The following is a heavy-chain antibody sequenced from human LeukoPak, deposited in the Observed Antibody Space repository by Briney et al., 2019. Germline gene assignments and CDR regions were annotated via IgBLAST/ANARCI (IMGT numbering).Heavy chain of an antibody. CDR1: GGSISSGSYY. V-gene: IGHV4-61*02. CDR2: IYTSGST. CDR3: ARESITIFGVVIGRYFDY. D-gene: IGHD3-3*01. J-gene: IGHJ4*02. Sequence: SETLSLTCTVSGGSISSGSYYWSWIRQPAGKGPEWIGRIYTSGSTNYNPSLKSRVTISVDTSKNQFSLKLSSVTAADTAVYYCARESITIFGVVIGRYFDYWGQGTLVTVSS.